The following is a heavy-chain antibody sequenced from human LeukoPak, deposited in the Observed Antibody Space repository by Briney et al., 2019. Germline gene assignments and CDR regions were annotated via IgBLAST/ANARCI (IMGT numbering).Heavy chain of an antibody. CDR2: INHSGST. J-gene: IGHJ4*02. Sequence: TSETLSLTCAVYGGSFSGYYWSWIRQPPGKGLEWIGEINHSGSTNYNPSLKSRLTLSADTSKNQFSLRLSSVTAADTAVYYCATIKRGSIFGYFDFWGQGIKVTVSS. CDR1: GGSFSGYY. CDR3: ATIKRGSIFGYFDF. D-gene: IGHD5-18*01. V-gene: IGHV4-34*01.